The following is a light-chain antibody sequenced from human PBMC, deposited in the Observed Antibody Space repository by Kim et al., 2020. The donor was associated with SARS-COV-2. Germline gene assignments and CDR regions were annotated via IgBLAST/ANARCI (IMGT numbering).Light chain of an antibody. CDR2: YDS. CDR1: NIGSKS. Sequence: PGKPARITCGGNNIGSKSVLWYQQKPGQAPVLVIYYDSDRPSGIPERFSGSNSGNTATLTISRVEAGDEADYYCQVWDSSSDHPYVFGTGTKVTVL. CDR3: QVWDSSSDHPYV. V-gene: IGLV3-21*04. J-gene: IGLJ1*01.